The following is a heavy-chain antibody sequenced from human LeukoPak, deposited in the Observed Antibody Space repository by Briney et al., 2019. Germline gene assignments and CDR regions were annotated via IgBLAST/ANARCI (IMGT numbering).Heavy chain of an antibody. Sequence: GGSLRLSCAASGFTFSSYAMSWVRQAPGKGLEWVSAISGSGGSTYYADSVKGRFTISRDNSKNTLYLQMNSLRAEDTAVYYCARVNATSTYYDFWSGYYWFDPWGQGTLVTVSS. J-gene: IGHJ5*02. D-gene: IGHD3-3*01. V-gene: IGHV3-23*01. CDR2: ISGSGGST. CDR3: ARVNATSTYYDFWSGYYWFDP. CDR1: GFTFSSYA.